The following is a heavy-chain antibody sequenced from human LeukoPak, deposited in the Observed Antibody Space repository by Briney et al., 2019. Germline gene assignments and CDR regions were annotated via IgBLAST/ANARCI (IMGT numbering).Heavy chain of an antibody. J-gene: IGHJ4*02. V-gene: IGHV1-24*01. CDR2: FDLEDGET. Sequence: ASVKVSCKVSGYTLTELSMHWVRQAPGKGLEWMGGFDLEDGETIYAQKFQGRVTMTEDTSTDTAYMELSSLRSEDTAVYYRAVVGATDNYFDYWGQGTLVTVSS. CDR3: AVVGATDNYFDY. D-gene: IGHD1-26*01. CDR1: GYTLTELS.